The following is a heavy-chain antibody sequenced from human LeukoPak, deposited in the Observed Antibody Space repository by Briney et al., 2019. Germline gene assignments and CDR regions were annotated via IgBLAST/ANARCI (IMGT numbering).Heavy chain of an antibody. V-gene: IGHV4-4*02. Sequence: PSETLSLTCAVSGGSISSSNWWSWVRQPPGKGLEWSGEIYHSGSTNYNPSLKSRVTIAVDKSKNQFSLKLSSVTAADTAVYYCARVNTFGGVIVRAWAFDIWGQGTMVTVSS. CDR1: GGSISSSNW. CDR3: ARVNTFGGVIVRAWAFDI. CDR2: IYHSGST. D-gene: IGHD3-16*02. J-gene: IGHJ3*02.